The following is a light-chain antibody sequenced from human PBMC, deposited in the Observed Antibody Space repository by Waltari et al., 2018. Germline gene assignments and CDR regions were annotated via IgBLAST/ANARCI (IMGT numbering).Light chain of an antibody. J-gene: IGKJ3*01. CDR2: GAS. V-gene: IGKV3-20*01. CDR1: QSMSSSY. Sequence: EIVLTQSPSTLSLSPGERATLSCRTTQSMSSSYIAWYQQKPGQAPRLLIYGASSRAAGIPDRFSGSGSGTDFTLTISRLEPEDFAVYYCQQYHAFGPGTKVDLK. CDR3: QQYHA.